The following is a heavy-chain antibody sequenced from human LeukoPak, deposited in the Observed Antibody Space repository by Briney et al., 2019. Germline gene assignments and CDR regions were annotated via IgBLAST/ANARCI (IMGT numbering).Heavy chain of an antibody. Sequence: GGTLRLSCAASGFTFRDYYMSWIRRALGTGLEWCSYISSSGSTIYYADSVKGRFTISRDNAKNSLYLQMNSLRAEDTAVYYCARDPRDDSSPSRIDYWGQGTLLTVSS. J-gene: IGHJ4*02. CDR2: ISSSGSTI. CDR3: ARDPRDDSSPSRIDY. D-gene: IGHD3-22*01. CDR1: GFTFRDYY. V-gene: IGHV3-11*04.